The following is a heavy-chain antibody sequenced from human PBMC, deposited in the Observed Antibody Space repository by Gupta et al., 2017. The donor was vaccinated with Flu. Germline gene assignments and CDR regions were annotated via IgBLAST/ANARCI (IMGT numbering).Heavy chain of an antibody. D-gene: IGHD2-2*01. CDR3: ARAWYCSSTSCASTTWFDP. CDR2: INHSGST. V-gene: IGHV4-34*01. CDR1: AGSFSGYY. J-gene: IGHJ5*02. Sequence: QVQLQQWGAGLLKPSETLSLTCAVYAGSFSGYYWSWIRQPPGKGLEWIGEINHSGSTNYNPSLKSRVTISVDTSKNQFSLKLSSVTAADTAVYYCARAWYCSSTSCASTTWFDPWGQGTLVTVSS.